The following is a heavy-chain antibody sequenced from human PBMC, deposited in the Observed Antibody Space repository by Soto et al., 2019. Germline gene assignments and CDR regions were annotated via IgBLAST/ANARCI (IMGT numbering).Heavy chain of an antibody. CDR3: ARVPDV. CDR2: IYHSGST. CDR1: GGSISSGGYS. V-gene: IGHV4-30-2*01. J-gene: IGHJ6*02. Sequence: QLKLQESGSGLVKPSQTLSLTCAVSGGSISSGGYSWSWTRQPPGKGLEWIGYIYHSGSTYYNPSRKGRVTISVDRSKNQFSLKLSSVTAADTSVYYCARVPDVWGQGTTVTVSS.